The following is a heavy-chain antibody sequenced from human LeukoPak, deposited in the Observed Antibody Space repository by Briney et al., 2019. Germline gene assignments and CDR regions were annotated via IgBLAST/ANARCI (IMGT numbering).Heavy chain of an antibody. V-gene: IGHV4-34*01. J-gene: IGHJ4*02. CDR3: ARTSITMVRGVANFDC. CDR2: MKHSGST. D-gene: IGHD3-10*01. CDR1: GGSFNGYY. Sequence: RSETQSLTCAVYGGSFNGYYWSWIRHPPGKGLEWIGEMKHSGSTNYNPSLKSRVTISIHMSKNQFSLKLSSVTAADTAVYYCARTSITMVRGVANFDCWGQGTLVTVSS.